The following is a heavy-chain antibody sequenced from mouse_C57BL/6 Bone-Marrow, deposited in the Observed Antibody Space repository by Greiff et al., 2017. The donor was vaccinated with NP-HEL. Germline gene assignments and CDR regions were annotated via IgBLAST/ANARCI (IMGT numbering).Heavy chain of an antibody. J-gene: IGHJ1*03. V-gene: IGHV5-16*01. CDR1: GFTFSDYY. Sequence: DVQLVESEGGLVQPGSSMKLSCTASGFTFSDYYMAWVRQVPEKGLEWVANINYDGSSTYYLDSLKSRFIISRDNAKNILYLQMSSLKSEDTATYYCARDIYYSNLYWYFDVWGTGTTVTVSS. D-gene: IGHD2-5*01. CDR3: ARDIYYSNLYWYFDV. CDR2: INYDGSST.